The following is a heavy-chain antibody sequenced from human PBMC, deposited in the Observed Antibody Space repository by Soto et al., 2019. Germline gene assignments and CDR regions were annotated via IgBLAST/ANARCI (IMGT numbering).Heavy chain of an antibody. CDR3: ARNKASGLDI. V-gene: IGHV1-46*01. CDR2: INPSGGST. J-gene: IGHJ3*02. CDR1: GYPFTTYY. Sequence: QVHLVQSGAEVKRPGASVQVSCKASGYPFTTYYIHWVRQAPGQGLEWMGFINPSGGSTSYSRKFQGRVTMTRDTSTSTVYVELSSLRSEDTAVYYCARNKASGLDIWGQGTMVTVTS. D-gene: IGHD6-25*01.